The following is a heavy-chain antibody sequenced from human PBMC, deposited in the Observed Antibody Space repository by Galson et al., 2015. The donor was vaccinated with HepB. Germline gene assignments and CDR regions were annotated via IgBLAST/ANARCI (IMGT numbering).Heavy chain of an antibody. CDR3: ARVADSHYGDHTHFDS. J-gene: IGHJ4*02. Sequence: SLRLSCATSGFTFTTYGIHWVRQAPGKGLEWVALIWYDGSSKLYADSVKGRFTVSRDNVKNSISLQMNRLSVEDTAMYYCARVADSHYGDHTHFDSWGQGALVTVSS. V-gene: IGHV3-33*01. D-gene: IGHD4-17*01. CDR2: IWYDGSSK. CDR1: GFTFTTYG.